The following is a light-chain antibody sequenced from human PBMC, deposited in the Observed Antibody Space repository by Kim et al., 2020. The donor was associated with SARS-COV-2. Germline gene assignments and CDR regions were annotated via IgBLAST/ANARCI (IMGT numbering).Light chain of an antibody. CDR1: QSVSSSY. CDR3: QQYGSSPWT. V-gene: IGKV3-20*01. CDR2: GAS. J-gene: IGKJ1*01. Sequence: SPGERATLSCRASQSVSSSYLAWYQQKPGQAPRLLIYGASSRATGIPDRFSGSGSGTDFTLTISRLEPEDFAVYYRQQYGSSPWTFGQGTKVEIK.